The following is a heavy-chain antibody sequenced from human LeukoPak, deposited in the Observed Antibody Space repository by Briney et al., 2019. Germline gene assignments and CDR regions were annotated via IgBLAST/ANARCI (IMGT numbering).Heavy chain of an antibody. CDR1: GFSFSRYG. V-gene: IGHV3-30*02. Sequence: GGSLRLSCAASGFSFSRYGLHWVRQAPGKGLEWMAFIRDNGSTRYYADSVKGRFTISRDNAKNSLYLQMNSLRAEDTAVYYCAREGIPYSSSWYGDYWGQGTLVTVSS. CDR3: AREGIPYSSSWYGDY. D-gene: IGHD6-13*01. CDR2: IRDNGSTR. J-gene: IGHJ4*02.